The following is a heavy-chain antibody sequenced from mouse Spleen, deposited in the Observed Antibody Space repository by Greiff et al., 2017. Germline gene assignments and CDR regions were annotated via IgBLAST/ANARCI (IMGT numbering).Heavy chain of an antibody. D-gene: IGHD1-1*01. J-gene: IGHJ2*01. CDR2: ISSGGSYT. CDR3: ASLYGSSPYYFDY. Sequence: EVKLMESGGGLVKPGGSLKLSCAASGFTFSSYAMSWVRQTPEKRLEWVATISSGGSYTYYPDSVKGRFTISRDNAKNTLYLQMSSLRSEDTAMYYCASLYGSSPYYFDYWGQGTTLTVSS. V-gene: IGHV5-9-1*01. CDR1: GFTFSSYA.